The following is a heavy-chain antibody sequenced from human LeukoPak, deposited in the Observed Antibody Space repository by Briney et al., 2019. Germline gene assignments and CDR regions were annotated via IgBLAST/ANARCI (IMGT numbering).Heavy chain of an antibody. D-gene: IGHD3-10*01. Sequence: PSETLSLTCTVSGGSISSGDYYWRWIRQPPGKGLEWIGYIYYSGSTYYNPSLKSRVTISVDTAKNQFSLKLSSVTAADTAVYYCARAGYYGSGSYGDFDPWGQGTLVTVSS. CDR2: IYYSGST. J-gene: IGHJ5*02. V-gene: IGHV4-30-4*01. CDR1: GGSISSGDYY. CDR3: ARAGYYGSGSYGDFDP.